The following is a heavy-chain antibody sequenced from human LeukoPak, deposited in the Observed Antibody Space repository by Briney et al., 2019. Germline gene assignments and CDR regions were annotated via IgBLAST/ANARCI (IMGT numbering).Heavy chain of an antibody. CDR2: IYNSGSP. J-gene: IGHJ4*02. CDR3: ARGVVAAAGRTFAF. D-gene: IGHD6-13*01. CDR1: GDSFSYFY. V-gene: IGHV4-59*01. Sequence: SETLSLTCTVPGDSFSYFYWSWIRQPPGKGLECIEYIYNSGSPSYTPPLKSRVTISQDTSQNQFSLKLSSLTAADTAVYYCARGVVAAAGRTFAFWGEGTLVTVSS.